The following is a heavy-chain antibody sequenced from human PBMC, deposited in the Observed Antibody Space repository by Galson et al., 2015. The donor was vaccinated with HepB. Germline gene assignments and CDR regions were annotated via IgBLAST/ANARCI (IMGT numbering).Heavy chain of an antibody. CDR3: AKDDLDYYDSSGFSG. CDR2: ISYDGSNK. CDR1: GFTFSSYG. Sequence: SLRLSCAASGFTFSSYGMHWVRQAPGKGLEWVAVISYDGSNKYYADSVKGRFTISRDNSKNTLYLQMNSLRAEDTAVYYCAKDDLDYYDSSGFSGWGQGTLVTVSS. J-gene: IGHJ4*02. V-gene: IGHV3-30*18. D-gene: IGHD3-22*01.